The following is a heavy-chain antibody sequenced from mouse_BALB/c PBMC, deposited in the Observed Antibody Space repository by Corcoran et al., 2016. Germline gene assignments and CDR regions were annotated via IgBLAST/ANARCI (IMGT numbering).Heavy chain of an antibody. CDR3: ARCLKRDYAMDY. CDR2: ISYDGSN. V-gene: IGHV3-6*02. CDR1: GYSITSGYY. Sequence: DVQLQESGPGLVKPSQSMSLTCSVTGYSITSGYYWNWIRQFPGDKLEWMGYISYDGSNNYNPSLKNRISITRDTSKNQFFLKLNSVTTEDTATYYCARCLKRDYAMDYWGQGTSVTVSS. D-gene: IGHD1-3*01. J-gene: IGHJ4*01.